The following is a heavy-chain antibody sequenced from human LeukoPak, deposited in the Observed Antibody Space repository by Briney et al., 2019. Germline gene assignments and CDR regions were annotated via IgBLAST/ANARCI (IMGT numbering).Heavy chain of an antibody. J-gene: IGHJ2*01. CDR3: ARGPVDTAMAGNFDL. Sequence: ASVKVSCKAFGYTFTSYAMHWVRQAPGQRLEWMGWINAGNGNTKYSQKFQGRVTITRDTSASTAYMELSSLRSEDTAVYYCARGPVDTAMAGNFDLWGRGTLVTVSS. CDR1: GYTFTSYA. CDR2: INAGNGNT. D-gene: IGHD5-18*01. V-gene: IGHV1-3*01.